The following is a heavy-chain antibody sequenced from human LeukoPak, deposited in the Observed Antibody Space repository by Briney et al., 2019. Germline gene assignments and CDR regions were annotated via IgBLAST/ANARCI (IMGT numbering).Heavy chain of an antibody. D-gene: IGHD2-21*01. Sequence: GGSLRLSCAASGFTFSSYGMHWVRQAPGKGLEWVAVISYDGSNKYYADSVKGRFTISRDNSKNTLYLQMNSLRAEDTAVYYCAKVVQIVVVATYGMDVWGQGTTVTVSS. CDR1: GFTFSSYG. CDR2: ISYDGSNK. J-gene: IGHJ6*02. V-gene: IGHV3-30*18. CDR3: AKVVQIVVVATYGMDV.